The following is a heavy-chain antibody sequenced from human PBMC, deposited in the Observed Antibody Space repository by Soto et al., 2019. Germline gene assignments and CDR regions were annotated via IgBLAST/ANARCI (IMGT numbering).Heavy chain of an antibody. CDR2: INHSGST. CDR3: AREWGNDWYFDR. V-gene: IGHV4-34*01. CDR1: GGSFSRYY. Sequence: QVQLQPWCAGLLKPSETRSLTCAVYGGSFSRYYWSWIRQPPVKGLECIGEINHSGSTNYNPSLKSRVTISVDTSKNQFSLKLTSVTAADTAVYYCAREWGNDWYFDRWGRGTLVTVSS. D-gene: IGHD3-16*01. J-gene: IGHJ2*01.